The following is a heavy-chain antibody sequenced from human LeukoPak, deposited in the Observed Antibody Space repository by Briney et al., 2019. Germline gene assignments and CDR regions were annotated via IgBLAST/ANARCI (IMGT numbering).Heavy chain of an antibody. CDR3: ARDLRYGDYGY. CDR2: IYTSGST. J-gene: IGHJ4*02. V-gene: IGHV4-4*07. Sequence: SETLSLIGTVSAFSISSYYWSWIVQPAGKGLEWLVRIYTSGSTNDNPSPRSGVTISVYTSKNQFSLNLSSVTAADTAVYYCARDLRYGDYGYWGQGTLVTVSS. D-gene: IGHD4-17*01. CDR1: AFSISSYY.